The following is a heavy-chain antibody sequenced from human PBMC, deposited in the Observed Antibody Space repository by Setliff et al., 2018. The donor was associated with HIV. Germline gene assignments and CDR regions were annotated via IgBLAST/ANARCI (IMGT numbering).Heavy chain of an antibody. CDR3: ASLSGYSGDAFDV. Sequence: GESLTISCQGSGYSFSTYWIGWVRQMPGKGLEWMGIMYPGTSTTKYSPSFQGQVTISADKSTSTTYLQWSSLKASDTAMYYCASLSGYSGDAFDVWGQGTMVTVSS. J-gene: IGHJ3*01. V-gene: IGHV5-51*01. CDR1: GYSFSTYW. D-gene: IGHD3-22*01. CDR2: MYPGTSTT.